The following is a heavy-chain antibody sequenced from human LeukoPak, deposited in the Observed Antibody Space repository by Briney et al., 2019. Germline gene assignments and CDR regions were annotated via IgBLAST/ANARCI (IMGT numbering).Heavy chain of an antibody. Sequence: GGSLRLSCAASGFTFSSYAMSWVRQAPGKGLEWVSAISGSGGSTYYADSVKGRFTISRDNSKNTLYLQMNSLRAEDTVVYYCAKDFTSYGDYYFDYWGQGTLVTVSS. CDR2: ISGSGGST. V-gene: IGHV3-23*01. J-gene: IGHJ4*02. CDR1: GFTFSSYA. CDR3: AKDFTSYGDYYFDY. D-gene: IGHD4-17*01.